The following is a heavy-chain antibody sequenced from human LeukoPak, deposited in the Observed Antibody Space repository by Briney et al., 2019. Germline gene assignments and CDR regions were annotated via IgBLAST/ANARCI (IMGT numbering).Heavy chain of an antibody. D-gene: IGHD1-1*01. CDR3: VKDFAGAWTLDY. Sequence: ASVEVSCKASGYTFTSYGISWVRQAPGQGLEWMGWISAYNGNTNYAQKLQGRVTMTTDTSTSTAYMELRSLRSDDTAVYHCVKDFAGAWTLDYWGQGTLVTVSS. V-gene: IGHV1-18*04. J-gene: IGHJ4*02. CDR1: GYTFTSYG. CDR2: ISAYNGNT.